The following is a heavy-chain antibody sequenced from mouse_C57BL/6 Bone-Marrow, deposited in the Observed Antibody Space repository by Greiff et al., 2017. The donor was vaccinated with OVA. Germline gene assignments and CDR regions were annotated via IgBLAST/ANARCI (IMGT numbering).Heavy chain of an antibody. J-gene: IGHJ1*03. Sequence: QVQLKQSGAELVKPGASVKITCKASGYTFTDYYINWVKQRPGQGLEWIGKIGPGSGSTYYNEKFKGKATLTADKSSSTAYMQLSSLTSEDSAVDVCARPHYCNYWYFDVWGTGTTVTVSA. CDR2: IGPGSGST. CDR1: GYTFTDYY. CDR3: ARPHYCNYWYFDV. D-gene: IGHD1-1*01. V-gene: IGHV1-77*01.